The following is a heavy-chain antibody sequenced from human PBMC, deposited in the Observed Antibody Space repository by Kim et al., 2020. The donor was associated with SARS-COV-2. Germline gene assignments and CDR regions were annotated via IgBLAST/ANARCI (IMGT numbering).Heavy chain of an antibody. Sequence: GGSLRLSCAASGFTFSSYAMHWVRQAPGKGLEWVAVISHDGSNKYYADSVKGRFTISRDNSKNTLYLQMNSLRAEDTAVYYCAWFGEFSMFDYWGQGTLVTDSS. CDR1: GFTFSSYA. CDR3: AWFGEFSMFDY. CDR2: ISHDGSNK. V-gene: IGHV3-30-3*01. D-gene: IGHD3-10*01. J-gene: IGHJ4*02.